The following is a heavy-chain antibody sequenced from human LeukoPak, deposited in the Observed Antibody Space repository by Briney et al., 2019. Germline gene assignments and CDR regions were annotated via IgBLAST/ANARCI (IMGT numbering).Heavy chain of an antibody. Sequence: PSETLSLTCTISGGSISSSYWSWIRQPPGKGLEWIGYTYSSGSTNYNPSLKSRVTISVDSSKNQFSLRLNSVTAADTAMYYCAKGGGWDAFDIWGQGTMVTVSS. D-gene: IGHD6-19*01. CDR1: GGSISSSY. CDR2: TYSSGST. CDR3: AKGGGWDAFDI. J-gene: IGHJ3*02. V-gene: IGHV4-4*08.